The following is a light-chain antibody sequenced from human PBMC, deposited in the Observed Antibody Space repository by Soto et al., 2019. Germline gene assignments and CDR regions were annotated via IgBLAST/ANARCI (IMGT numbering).Light chain of an antibody. CDR2: GAS. CDR1: QRVNIN. Sequence: EVAMAQTPVTLPVSPGERATLSGRASQRVNINLAWYQQKPGQAPRLLIYGASTRATGIPARFRGSGSGTEFTLTISSLQPDDFATYYCQQYKIYSRPFGHGTKVDNK. J-gene: IGKJ1*01. CDR3: QQYKIYSRP. V-gene: IGKV3-15*01.